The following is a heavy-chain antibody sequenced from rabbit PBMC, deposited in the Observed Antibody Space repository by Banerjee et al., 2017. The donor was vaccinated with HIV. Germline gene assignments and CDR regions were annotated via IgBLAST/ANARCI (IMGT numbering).Heavy chain of an antibody. Sequence: QSLQESGGGLFQPGGSLALTCTASGFSFSSGYDMCWVRQAPGKGLEWIGCIYSSSGSTDYASWVNGRFTISRSTSLNTVDLKMTSLTAADTATYFCARPSSGAYGLWGQGTLVTVS. CDR3: ARPSSGAYGL. J-gene: IGHJ3*01. CDR2: IYSSSGST. CDR1: GFSFSSGYD. D-gene: IGHD1-1*01. V-gene: IGHV1S43*01.